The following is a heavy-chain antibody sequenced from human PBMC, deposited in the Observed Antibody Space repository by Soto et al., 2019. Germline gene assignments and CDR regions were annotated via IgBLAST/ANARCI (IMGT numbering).Heavy chain of an antibody. CDR3: ARDKHGDIVVVPAATPMDV. V-gene: IGHV3-21*01. D-gene: IGHD2-2*01. CDR1: GFTFSSYS. J-gene: IGHJ6*02. Sequence: EVQLVESGGGLVKPGGSLRLSCAASGFTFSSYSMNWVRQAPGKGLEWVSSISSSSSYIYYADSVKGRFTISRDNAKNSLYLQMSSLRAEDTAVYYCARDKHGDIVVVPAATPMDVWGQGTTVTVSS. CDR2: ISSSSSYI.